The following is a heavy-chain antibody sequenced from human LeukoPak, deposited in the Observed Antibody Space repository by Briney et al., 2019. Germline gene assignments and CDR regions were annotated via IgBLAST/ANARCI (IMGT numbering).Heavy chain of an antibody. CDR1: GFTFSDYY. CDR2: ISSSGSTI. J-gene: IGHJ4*02. V-gene: IGHV3-11*04. Sequence: GSLRLSCVASGFTFSDYYMSWIRQAPGKGLEWVSYISSSGSTIYYADSVKGRFTISRDNAKNSLYLQMNGLRAEDTAVYYCVGEAIVVVPADYWGQGTLVTVSS. D-gene: IGHD2-2*01. CDR3: VGEAIVVVPADY.